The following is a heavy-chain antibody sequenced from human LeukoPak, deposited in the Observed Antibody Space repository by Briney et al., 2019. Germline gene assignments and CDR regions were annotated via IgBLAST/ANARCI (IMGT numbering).Heavy chain of an antibody. Sequence: SETLSLTCTVSGVSISSYYWSWIRQPPGKGLEWIGYIYYTGSTNYNPSLKSRVTISIDTSKNQFSLNLSSVTATDTAVYYCARLMCGSNCYYYYGMDVWGQGTTVTVSS. J-gene: IGHJ6*02. D-gene: IGHD2-15*01. CDR3: ARLMCGSNCYYYYGMDV. CDR1: GVSISSYY. V-gene: IGHV4-59*08. CDR2: IYYTGST.